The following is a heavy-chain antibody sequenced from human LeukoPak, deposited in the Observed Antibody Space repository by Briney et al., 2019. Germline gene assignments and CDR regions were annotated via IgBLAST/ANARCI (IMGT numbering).Heavy chain of an antibody. CDR2: ISSSSIYI. CDR3: ARGSRGFRDGYNLDY. J-gene: IGHJ4*02. D-gene: IGHD5-24*01. V-gene: IGHV3-21*04. CDR1: GFTFSTYS. Sequence: SGGSLRLSCAASGFTFSTYSMNWVRQAPGKGLEWVSSISSSSIYIYYADSVKGRFTISRDNAKNSLYLQMNSLRAEDTAVYYCARGSRGFRDGYNLDYWGQGTLVTVSS.